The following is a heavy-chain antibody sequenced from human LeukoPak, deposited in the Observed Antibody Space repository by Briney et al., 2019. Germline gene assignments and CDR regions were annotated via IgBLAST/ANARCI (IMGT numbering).Heavy chain of an antibody. D-gene: IGHD3-22*01. V-gene: IGHV4-34*01. J-gene: IGHJ3*01. CDR2: ISHSGST. Sequence: SETLSLTCAVYGGSFSGYYWSWIRQPPGKGLEWIGEISHSGSTNYNPSLKSRVTISVDTSKNQLTLKLSSVTAADTAVYYCARRVNRRRVIDVWGQGTMVSVSS. CDR3: ARRVNRRRVIDV. CDR1: GGSFSGYY.